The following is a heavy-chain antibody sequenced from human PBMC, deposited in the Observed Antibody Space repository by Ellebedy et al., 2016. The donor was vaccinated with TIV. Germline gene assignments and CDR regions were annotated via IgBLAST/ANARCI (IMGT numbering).Heavy chain of an antibody. V-gene: IGHV1-69*04. CDR1: GGPFSSYA. CDR3: ARSHFGRSYGMDV. CDR2: IIPILYIA. Sequence: AASVKVSCKASGGPFSSYAISWVRQAPGQGLEWMGRIIPILYIANYAQKFQGRVTITADKSTSTAYMELSSLRSEDTAVYFCARSHFGRSYGMDVWGQGTTVTVSS. D-gene: IGHD3-16*01. J-gene: IGHJ6*02.